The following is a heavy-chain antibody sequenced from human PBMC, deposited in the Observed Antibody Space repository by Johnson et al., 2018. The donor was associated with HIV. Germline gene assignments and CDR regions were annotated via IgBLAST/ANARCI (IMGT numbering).Heavy chain of an antibody. CDR1: GFTFSSYG. J-gene: IGHJ3*02. CDR2: IRYDGSYK. CDR3: ARVRRSGWFDNDAFDI. V-gene: IGHV3-30*02. Sequence: QVQLVESGGGVVQPGRSLRLSCATSGFTFSSYGMHWVRQAPGKGLEWVAFIRYDGSYKYYVDSVKGRFTISRDNSKNTLYLQMNSLRAEDTAVYYWARVRRSGWFDNDAFDIWGQGTMVTVSS. D-gene: IGHD6-19*01.